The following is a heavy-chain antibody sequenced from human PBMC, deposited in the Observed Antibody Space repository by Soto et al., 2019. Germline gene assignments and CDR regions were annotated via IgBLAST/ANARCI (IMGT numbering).Heavy chain of an antibody. V-gene: IGHV3-53*01. D-gene: IGHD3-22*01. CDR2: IYSGGST. CDR1: GFTVSSNY. Sequence: GGSLRLSCAASGFTVSSNYMSWVRQAPGKGLEWVSVIYSGGSTYYADSVKGRFTISRDNSKNTLYLQMNSLRAEDTAVYYCARERNYYDSSGYYYYFDYWGQGTLVTVSS. J-gene: IGHJ4*02. CDR3: ARERNYYDSSGYYYYFDY.